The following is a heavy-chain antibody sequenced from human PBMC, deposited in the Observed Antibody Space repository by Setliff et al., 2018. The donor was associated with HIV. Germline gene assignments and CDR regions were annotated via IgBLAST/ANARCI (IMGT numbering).Heavy chain of an antibody. CDR1: GGSISSGSYY. CDR2: IYTSGST. J-gene: IGHJ4*02. V-gene: IGHV4-61*09. CDR3: ARDRYSYGRSYFDY. Sequence: SETLSLTCTVSGGSISSGSYYWSWIRQPAGKGLEWIGHIYTSGSTDYNPTFKSRVTISVDTSQNQFSLKMSSVTAADTAVYYCARDRYSYGRSYFDYWGQGTLVTVSS. D-gene: IGHD5-18*01.